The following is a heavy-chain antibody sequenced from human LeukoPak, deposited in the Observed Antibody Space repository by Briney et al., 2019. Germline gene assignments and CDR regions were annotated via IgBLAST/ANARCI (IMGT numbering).Heavy chain of an antibody. D-gene: IGHD6-13*01. Sequence: SETLSLTCAVYGGSFSGYYWSWIRQPPGKRLEWIGEINHSGSTNYNPSLKSRVTISVDTSKNQFSLKLSSVTAADTAVYYCARHNRYSSSFSDYWGQGTLVTVSS. CDR3: ARHNRYSSSFSDY. V-gene: IGHV4-34*01. CDR1: GGSFSGYY. CDR2: INHSGST. J-gene: IGHJ4*02.